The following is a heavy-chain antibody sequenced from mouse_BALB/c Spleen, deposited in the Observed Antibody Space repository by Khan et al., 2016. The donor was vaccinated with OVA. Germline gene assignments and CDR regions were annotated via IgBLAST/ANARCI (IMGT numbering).Heavy chain of an antibody. J-gene: IGHJ4*01. D-gene: IGHD1-2*01. Sequence: VELVESGPGLVAPSQSLSITCTVSGFSLTSYGVNWVRQPPGKGLEWLGVIWGDGSTNYHSTLMSRLSISKDNSQSQVFLKLSSLQTDDTATYFCAKWGTAKYYAMDYWGQGTSVTVSS. V-gene: IGHV2-3*01. CDR3: AKWGTAKYYAMDY. CDR2: IWGDGST. CDR1: GFSLTSYG.